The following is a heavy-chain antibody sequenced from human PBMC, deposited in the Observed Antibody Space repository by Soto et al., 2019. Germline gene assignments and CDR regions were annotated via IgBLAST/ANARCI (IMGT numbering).Heavy chain of an antibody. V-gene: IGHV3-23*01. CDR1: GFTFSSYA. CDR3: AKDLLLWFGSDNWFDP. J-gene: IGHJ5*02. Sequence: EVQLLESGGGLVQPGGSLRLSCAASGFTFSSYAMRWVRQAPGKGLEWVSAISGSGGSTYYADSVKGRFTISRDNSKNTLYLQMNSLRAEDTAVYYCAKDLLLWFGSDNWFDPWGQGTLVTVSS. CDR2: ISGSGGST. D-gene: IGHD3-10*01.